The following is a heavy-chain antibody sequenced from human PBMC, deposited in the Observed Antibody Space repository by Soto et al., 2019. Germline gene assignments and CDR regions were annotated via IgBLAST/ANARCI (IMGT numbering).Heavy chain of an antibody. CDR1: GGSISSYY. J-gene: IGHJ4*02. V-gene: IGHV4-59*01. CDR2: IYFRGTT. CDR3: ARMNYYDTSGYPFDY. Sequence: QVQLQESGPGLVKPSETLSLTCTVSGGSISSYYWSWIRQPPGKGLEWIGYIYFRGTTNYNPSLKRRVTMSAETSKNQFSLKLNSVTAADTAVYYCARMNYYDTSGYPFDYWGQGMMVTVSS. D-gene: IGHD3-22*01.